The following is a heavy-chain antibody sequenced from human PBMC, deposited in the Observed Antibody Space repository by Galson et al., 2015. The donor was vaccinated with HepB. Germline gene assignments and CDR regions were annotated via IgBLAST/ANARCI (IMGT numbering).Heavy chain of an antibody. D-gene: IGHD3-9*01. V-gene: IGHV3-30-3*01. CDR3: AREGGDYDILTGYPTPYYYYYGMDV. CDR1: GFTFSSYA. Sequence: SLRLSCAASGFTFSSYAMHWVRQAPGKGLEWVAVISYDGSNKYYADSVKGRFTISRDNSKNTLYLQMNSLRAEDTAVYYCAREGGDYDILTGYPTPYYYYYGMDVWGQGTTVTVSS. CDR2: ISYDGSNK. J-gene: IGHJ6*02.